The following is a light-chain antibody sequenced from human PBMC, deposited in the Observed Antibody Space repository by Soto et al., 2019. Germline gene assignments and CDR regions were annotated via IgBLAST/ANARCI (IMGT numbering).Light chain of an antibody. Sequence: DIQMTQSPSTLSASVGDRVTIACRASQSISNYLAWYQQKPGKAPKLLIYKASSLESGVPSRFSGSGSGTEFTLTISSLQPDDFATYYCQQYYSYSWTFGQGTKVEIK. CDR2: KAS. CDR1: QSISNY. V-gene: IGKV1-5*03. CDR3: QQYYSYSWT. J-gene: IGKJ1*01.